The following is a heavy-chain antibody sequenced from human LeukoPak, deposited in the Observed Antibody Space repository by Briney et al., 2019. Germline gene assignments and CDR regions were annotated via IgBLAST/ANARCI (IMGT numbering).Heavy chain of an antibody. Sequence: GGSLRLSCAASGFTFSSYWMSWVRQAPGKGLEWVAVISYDGSNKYYADSVKGRFTISRDNSKNTLYLQMNSLRAEDTAVYYCAKAYYDFWSGYSVGYYYYYMDVWGKGTTVTVSS. J-gene: IGHJ6*03. V-gene: IGHV3-30*18. CDR2: ISYDGSNK. CDR1: GFTFSSYW. CDR3: AKAYYDFWSGYSVGYYYYYMDV. D-gene: IGHD3-3*01.